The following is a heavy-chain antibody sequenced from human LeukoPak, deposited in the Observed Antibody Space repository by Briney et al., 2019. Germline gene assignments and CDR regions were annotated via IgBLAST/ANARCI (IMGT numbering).Heavy chain of an antibody. J-gene: IGHJ4*02. D-gene: IGHD6-13*01. V-gene: IGHV4-39*07. CDR1: GGSISSSSYY. CDR3: ARDGIAAPLDY. CDR2: IYYSGST. Sequence: SETLSLTCTVSGGSISSSSYYWGWIRQPPGKGLEWIGSIYYSGSTYYNPSLKSRVTISVDTSKNQFSLKLSSVTAADTAVYYCARDGIAAPLDYWGRGTLVTVSS.